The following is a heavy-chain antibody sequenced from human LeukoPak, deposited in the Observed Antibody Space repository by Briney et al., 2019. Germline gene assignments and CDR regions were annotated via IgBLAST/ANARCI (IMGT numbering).Heavy chain of an antibody. CDR2: ISAYNGNT. Sequence: ASVKVSYKASGYTFTSYGISWVRQAPGQGLEWMGWISAYNGNTNYAQKLQGRVTMTTDTSTSTAYMELRSLRSDDTAVYYCARRRDYDSSGYYHNWFDPWGQGTLVTVSS. D-gene: IGHD3-22*01. CDR3: ARRRDYDSSGYYHNWFDP. V-gene: IGHV1-18*01. CDR1: GYTFTSYG. J-gene: IGHJ5*02.